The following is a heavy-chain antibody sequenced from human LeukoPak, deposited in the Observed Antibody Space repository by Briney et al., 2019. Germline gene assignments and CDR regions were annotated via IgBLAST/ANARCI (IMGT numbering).Heavy chain of an antibody. D-gene: IGHD3-16*01. V-gene: IGHV3-48*04. CDR1: GFTFSSYN. J-gene: IGHJ4*02. Sequence: PGGSLRLSCAASGFTFSSYNMNWVRQAPGKGLEWVSYISSGDAIYYADSVKGRFTISRDNAKNSLSLQMNSLRADDTAVYYCARDRQMIYWGQGTLVTVSS. CDR2: ISSGDAI. CDR3: ARDRQMIY.